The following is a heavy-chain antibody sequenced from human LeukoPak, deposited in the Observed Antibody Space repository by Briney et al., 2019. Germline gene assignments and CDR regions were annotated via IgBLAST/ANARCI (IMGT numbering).Heavy chain of an antibody. D-gene: IGHD3-16*01. V-gene: IGHV3-74*01. J-gene: IGHJ4*02. CDR1: GFTFSSYW. CDR3: ARGDWESYFWDY. Sequence: GGSLRLSCAASGFTFSSYWMHWVRQAPGKGLVWVSRINSDGSTTYYADSVKGRFTISRDNAKSTLYLQLNSLRAEDTAVYYCARGDWESYFWDYWGLGTLVTVSS. CDR2: INSDGSTT.